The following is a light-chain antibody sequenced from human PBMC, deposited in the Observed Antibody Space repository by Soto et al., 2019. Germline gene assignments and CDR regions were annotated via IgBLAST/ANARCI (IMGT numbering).Light chain of an antibody. J-gene: IGLJ1*01. V-gene: IGLV2-14*01. CDR1: SSDVGGYDY. CDR3: SSYTGSSNV. CDR2: DVS. Sequence: QPASVSGSPGQSITISCTGTSSDVGGYDYVSWYQQHPGKAPKLMIYDVSDRPSGVSPRFSGSKSGSTASLTISGLQAEDEAEYYCSSYTGSSNVFGTGTKLTVL.